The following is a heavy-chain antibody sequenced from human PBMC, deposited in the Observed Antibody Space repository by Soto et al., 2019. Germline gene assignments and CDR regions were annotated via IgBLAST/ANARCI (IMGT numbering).Heavy chain of an antibody. CDR1: GYTFTSYY. CDR3: AKDRPRRTSGYFFDY. Sequence: ASVKVSCEASGYTFTSYYMHCVRQAPGQGLEWMGIINPSGGSTSYAQKFQGRVTMTRDTSTSTVYMELSSLRSEDTALYYCAKDRPRRTSGYFFDYWGQGTPVTVSS. CDR2: INPSGGST. J-gene: IGHJ4*02. V-gene: IGHV1-46*01. D-gene: IGHD1-1*01.